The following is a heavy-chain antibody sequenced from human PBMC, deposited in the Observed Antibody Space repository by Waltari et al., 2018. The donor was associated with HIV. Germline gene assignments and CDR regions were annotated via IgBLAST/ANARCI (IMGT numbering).Heavy chain of an antibody. CDR3: ATFPEGGGYCSSTSCYEHYYYGMDV. V-gene: IGHV3-21*01. CDR1: S. CDR2: ISSSSSYI. Sequence: SMNWVRQAPGKELEWVSSISSSSSYIYYADSVKGRFTISRDNAKNSLYLQMNSLRAEDTAVYYCATFPEGGGYCSSTSCYEHYYYGMDVWGQGTTVTVSS. J-gene: IGHJ6*02. D-gene: IGHD2-2*01.